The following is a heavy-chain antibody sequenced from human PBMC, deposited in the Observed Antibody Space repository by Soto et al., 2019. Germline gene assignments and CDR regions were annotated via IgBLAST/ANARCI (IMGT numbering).Heavy chain of an antibody. Sequence: QVQLVESGGGVVQPGRSLRLSCAASGFTFSSYGMHWVRQAPGKGLEWVAVIWYDGSNKYYADSVKGRFTISRDNSKNTRYXXMXSXIAEDTAVYYCARDGKQLRFVEGGGSYVDYYYGMDVWGQGTTVTVSS. CDR3: ARDGKQLRFVEGGGSYVDYYYGMDV. D-gene: IGHD3-3*01. J-gene: IGHJ6*02. CDR2: IWYDGSNK. CDR1: GFTFSSYG. V-gene: IGHV3-33*01.